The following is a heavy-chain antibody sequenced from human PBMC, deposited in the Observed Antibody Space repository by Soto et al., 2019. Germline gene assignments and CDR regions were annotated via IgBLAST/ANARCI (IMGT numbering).Heavy chain of an antibody. Sequence: EVQLVESGGGLVKPGGSLRLSCAASGFTFSSYSMNWVRQAPGKGLEWVSSISSSSSYIYYADSVKGRLTISRDNAKNSLYLQMNSLRTEDTDGYYCARGEWATDYLLSGYWGQGTLVTVSS. V-gene: IGHV3-21*01. CDR1: GFTFSSYS. CDR3: ARGEWATDYLLSGY. J-gene: IGHJ4*02. CDR2: ISSSSSYI. D-gene: IGHD1-26*01.